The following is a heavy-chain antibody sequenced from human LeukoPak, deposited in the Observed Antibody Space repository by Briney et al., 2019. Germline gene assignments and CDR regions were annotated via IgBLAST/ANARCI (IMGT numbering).Heavy chain of an antibody. CDR1: GFTFSSYA. CDR3: AKDRGTMVRRVIPQYNWFDP. CDR2: ISGSGGST. V-gene: IGHV3-23*01. Sequence: PGGSLRLSCAASGFTFSSYAMSWVRQAPGKGLEWVSAISGSGGSTYYADSVKGRFTISRDNSKNTLYLQMNSLRAEDTAVYYCAKDRGTMVRRVIPQYNWFDPWGQGTLVTVSS. J-gene: IGHJ5*02. D-gene: IGHD3-10*01.